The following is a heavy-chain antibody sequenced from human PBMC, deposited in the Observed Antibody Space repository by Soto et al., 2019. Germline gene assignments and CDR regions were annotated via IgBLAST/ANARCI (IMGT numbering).Heavy chain of an antibody. Sequence: ETLSLTCIVSGVSVTSYTWSWVRQPANKGLEWIGRVFSSVSAAYSPALKSRVRISMDTPENRISLRLDSVTAADAGVYYCTRDGMTTGDTWGPGTLVTVSS. D-gene: IGHD2-21*02. CDR2: VFSSVSA. J-gene: IGHJ4*02. V-gene: IGHV4-4*07. CDR3: TRDGMTTGDT. CDR1: GVSVTSYT.